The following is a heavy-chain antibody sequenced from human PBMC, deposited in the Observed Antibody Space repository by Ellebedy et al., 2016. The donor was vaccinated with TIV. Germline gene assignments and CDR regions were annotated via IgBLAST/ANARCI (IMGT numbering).Heavy chain of an antibody. CDR1: GFTFSTYA. Sequence: GGSLRLSCAASGFTFSTYAMTWVRQAPGKGLEWVSAIGSRDTGTFYADAVEGRFTISRDISKNTLYLEVNDLRAEDTAVYYCAIRGPNSASTRGAFDIWGQGTVVTVSA. V-gene: IGHV3-23*01. CDR2: IGSRDTGT. D-gene: IGHD4-17*01. J-gene: IGHJ3*02. CDR3: AIRGPNSASTRGAFDI.